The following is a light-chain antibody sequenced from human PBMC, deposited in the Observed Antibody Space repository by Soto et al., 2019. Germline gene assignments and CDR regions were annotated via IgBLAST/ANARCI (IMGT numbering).Light chain of an antibody. CDR1: SSDVGTYNL. J-gene: IGLJ1*01. CDR2: EGT. CDR3: CSYVGSSTYV. Sequence: QALLTDPASVSGSPGQSITISCTGTSSDVGTYNLVSWYQQHPGKAPKLMVYEGTKRPSGVSNRFSGSKSGNTASLTISGLQAEDEADYYCCSYVGSSTYVFGTGTK. V-gene: IGLV2-23*01.